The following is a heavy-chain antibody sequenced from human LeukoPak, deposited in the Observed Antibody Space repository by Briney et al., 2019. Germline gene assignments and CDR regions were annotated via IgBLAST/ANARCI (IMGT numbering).Heavy chain of an antibody. CDR3: VKEMGGSSTSCYVPFDY. CDR2: ISGSGGAT. V-gene: IGHV3-23*01. J-gene: IGHJ4*02. CDR1: GFTFSTYA. D-gene: IGHD2-2*01. Sequence: GGSLRLSCAASGFTFSTYAMNWVRQAPGKGLEWVSGISGSGGATYYADSVKGRFTISRDNSKSTLYLQMNSLRAEDTAVYYCVKEMGGSSTSCYVPFDYWGQGTLVTVSS.